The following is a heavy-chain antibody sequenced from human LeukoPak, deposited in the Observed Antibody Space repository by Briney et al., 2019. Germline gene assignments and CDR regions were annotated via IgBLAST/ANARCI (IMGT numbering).Heavy chain of an antibody. D-gene: IGHD2-2*02. CDR1: GCSISSGGYY. J-gene: IGHJ6*02. CDR2: IYYSGST. V-gene: IGHV4-31*03. CDR3: ARDCSSTSCYNGMDV. Sequence: PSESLSLTCTVSGCSISSGGYYWIWIPQHPGKDLEWIGYIYYSGSTYYNPSLKSRVTISVDTSKNQFSLKLSSVTAADTAVYYCARDCSSTSCYNGMDVWGQGTTVTVSS.